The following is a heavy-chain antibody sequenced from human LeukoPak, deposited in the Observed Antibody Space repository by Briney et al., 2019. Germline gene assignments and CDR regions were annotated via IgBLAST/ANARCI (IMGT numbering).Heavy chain of an antibody. CDR3: ARYSGWFDP. Sequence: SETLSLTCTVSGGSISSHYWSWIRQPPGKGLEWIGYIYYSGSTNYNPSLKSRVTISVDTSKNQFSLKLSSVTAADTAVYYCARYSGWFDPWGQGTLVTDSS. D-gene: IGHD6-13*01. CDR1: GGSISSHY. CDR2: IYYSGST. V-gene: IGHV4-59*11. J-gene: IGHJ5*02.